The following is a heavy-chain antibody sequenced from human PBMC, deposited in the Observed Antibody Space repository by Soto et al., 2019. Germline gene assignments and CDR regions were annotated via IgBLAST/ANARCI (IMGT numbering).Heavy chain of an antibody. CDR3: ATSLREYYDFGSGYLPFGMDV. CDR1: GGPFSGYY. V-gene: IGHV4-34*01. Sequence: SQTLSLTSAVYGGPFSGYYWRCIRQPTGPGLELIGEINHSGSTNYNPSVKSRVTISVDTSKNQFSLKLSSVTAADTAVYYCATSLREYYDFGSGYLPFGMDVWGQGTTVTVSS. D-gene: IGHD3-3*01. J-gene: IGHJ6*02. CDR2: INHSGST.